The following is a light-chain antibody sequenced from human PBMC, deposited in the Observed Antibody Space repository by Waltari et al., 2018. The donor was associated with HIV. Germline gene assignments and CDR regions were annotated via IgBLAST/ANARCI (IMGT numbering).Light chain of an antibody. CDR2: DVS. CDR1: GSDVGGYHY. Sequence: QSALSQPASVSGSPGQSFTISCTGTGSDVGGYHYVFWYQQHPGEAPKLMIYDVSNRPAGVPERFSGSKSDNTAALTISGLQAEDEADYYCSSYTSITTGVFGTGTKVTVL. V-gene: IGLV2-14*03. J-gene: IGLJ1*01. CDR3: SSYTSITTGV.